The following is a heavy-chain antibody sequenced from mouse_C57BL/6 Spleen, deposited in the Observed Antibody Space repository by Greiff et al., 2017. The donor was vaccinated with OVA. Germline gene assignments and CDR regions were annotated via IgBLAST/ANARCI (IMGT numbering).Heavy chain of an antibody. J-gene: IGHJ4*01. CDR1: GYTFTGYG. CDR3: ARCYYGSSYDAMDY. D-gene: IGHD1-1*01. CDR2: IYPRSGNT. V-gene: IGHV1-81*01. Sequence: QVHVKQSGAELARPGASVKLSCKASGYTFTGYGISWVKQRTGQGLEWIGEIYPRSGNTYYNEKFKGKDTLTEDKSSSTAYMELRSLTSEDSAVYFCARCYYGSSYDAMDYWGQGTSVTVSS.